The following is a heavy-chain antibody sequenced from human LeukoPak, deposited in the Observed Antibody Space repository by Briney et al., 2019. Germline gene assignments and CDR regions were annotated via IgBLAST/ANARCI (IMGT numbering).Heavy chain of an antibody. J-gene: IGHJ4*02. V-gene: IGHV1-69*04. CDR2: IIPILGIA. CDR3: ARDDGIVGATGGYFDY. CDR1: GGTFSSYT. D-gene: IGHD1-26*01. Sequence: GSSVKVSCKASGGTFSSYTISWVRQAPGQGLEWMGRIIPILGIANYAQKFQGRVTITADKSTSTAYMELSGLRSEDTAVYYCARDDGIVGATGGYFDYWGQGTLVTVSS.